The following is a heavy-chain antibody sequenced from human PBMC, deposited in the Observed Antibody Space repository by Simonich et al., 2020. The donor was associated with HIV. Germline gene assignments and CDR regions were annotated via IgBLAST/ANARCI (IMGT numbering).Heavy chain of an antibody. J-gene: IGHJ4*02. CDR2: SRTKPDGGKK. CDR3: TKGSSSEY. D-gene: IGHD2-2*01. CDR1: GFTFGDYA. Sequence: EVHLVESGGGLVQPGRSLNLSCTASGFTFGDYAMSWVRQAPGKGRDGCGFSRTKPDGGKKEYAASVKGRFVISREDSKSISYLQMNSLKTEDTAVYYCTKGSSSEYWGQGTLVTVSS. V-gene: IGHV3-49*04.